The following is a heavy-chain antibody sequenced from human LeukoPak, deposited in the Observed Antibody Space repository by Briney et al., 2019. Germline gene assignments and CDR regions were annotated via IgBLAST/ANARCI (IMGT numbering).Heavy chain of an antibody. CDR2: IYSSGST. CDR1: GGSISSYY. V-gene: IGHV4-59*01. Sequence: SETLSLTCTVSGGSISSYYWNWVRQPPGKGLEWIGNIYSSGSTDYNPSLKSRVTISLDTSKFQCSLRQNSVTAADTGVYDGARADPNASGYFYRFNWFDPWGQGTLVTVSS. D-gene: IGHD3-10*01. J-gene: IGHJ5*02. CDR3: ARADPNASGYFYRFNWFDP.